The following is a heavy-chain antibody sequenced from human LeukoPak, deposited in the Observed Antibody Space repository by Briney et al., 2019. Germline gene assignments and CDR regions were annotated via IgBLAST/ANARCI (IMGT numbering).Heavy chain of an antibody. J-gene: IGHJ6*03. CDR3: ARLARYCSSTSCYYYYYMDV. CDR1: GGFISSYY. V-gene: IGHV4-4*09. Sequence: SVTLSLTCTVSGGFISSYYWSWIRQPPGKGLEWIGYIYTSGSTNYNPSLKSRVTISVDTSKNQFSLKLSSVTAADTAVYYCARLARYCSSTSCYYYYYMDVWGKGTTVTVSS. D-gene: IGHD2-2*01. CDR2: IYTSGST.